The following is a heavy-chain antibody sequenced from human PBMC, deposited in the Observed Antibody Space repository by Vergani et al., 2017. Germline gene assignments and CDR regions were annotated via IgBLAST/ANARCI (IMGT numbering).Heavy chain of an antibody. J-gene: IGHJ4*02. Sequence: EVQLQESGGGLVKPGGSLRVSCAASGFSFSTYSINWVRQAPGQGLEWVSSISGRSNYIYYADSLKGRFTISRDNSKNSVYLQMNSLRAEDTAIYYCAGPQGTSAYYYGGFDYWGQGILVTVSS. D-gene: IGHD3-22*01. V-gene: IGHV3-21*06. CDR1: GFSFSTYS. CDR2: ISGRSNYI. CDR3: AGPQGTSAYYYGGFDY.